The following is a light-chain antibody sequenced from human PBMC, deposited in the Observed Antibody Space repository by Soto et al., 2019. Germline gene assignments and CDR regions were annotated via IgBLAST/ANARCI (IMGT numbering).Light chain of an antibody. V-gene: IGLV2-14*03. CDR2: DVS. CDR1: SSDVGGYNY. Sequence: QSVLTQPASVSGSPGQSITISCTGTSSDVGGYNYVSWYQHHPGKAPKLIIYDVSNRPSGVSNRFSGSKSGNTASLTISGLQPEDEADYYSSSYTTSNTRQIVFGTGTRVPVL. J-gene: IGLJ1*01. CDR3: SSYTTSNTRQIV.